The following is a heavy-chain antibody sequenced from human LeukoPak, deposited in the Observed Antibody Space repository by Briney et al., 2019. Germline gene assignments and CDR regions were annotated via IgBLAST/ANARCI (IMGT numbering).Heavy chain of an antibody. D-gene: IGHD3-3*01. CDR1: RYTFTSYD. V-gene: IGHV1-8*01. J-gene: IGHJ6*03. CDR3: ARGSGDFYDFWSGYYYYYYMDV. Sequence: ASVKVSCKASRYTFTSYDINWVRQATGQGLEWMGWMNPNSGNTGYAQKFQGRVTMTRNTSISTAYMELSSLRSEDTAVYYCARGSGDFYDFWSGYYYYYYMDVWGKGTTVTVSS. CDR2: MNPNSGNT.